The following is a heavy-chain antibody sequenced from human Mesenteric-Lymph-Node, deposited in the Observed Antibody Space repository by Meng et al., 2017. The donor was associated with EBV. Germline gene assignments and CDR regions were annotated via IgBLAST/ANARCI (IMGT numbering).Heavy chain of an antibody. D-gene: IGHD3-22*01. Sequence: QVPLQESGPGPGKPSETLALTGSVSGGSFASTSYYWVWIRQHPGKGLEWIGSISYSGSTYYNPSLKSRVTISVDTPKNQFSLKLRSVTATDTAVYYCARADYYDTSGNLDFWGQGTLVTVSS. J-gene: IGHJ4*02. CDR1: GGSFASTSYY. CDR2: ISYSGST. CDR3: ARADYYDTSGNLDF. V-gene: IGHV4-39*01.